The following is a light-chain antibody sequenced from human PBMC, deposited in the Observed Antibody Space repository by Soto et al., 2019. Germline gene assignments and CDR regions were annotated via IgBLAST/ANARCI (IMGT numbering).Light chain of an antibody. V-gene: IGKV3-11*01. CDR2: DAY. Sequence: EVVLTPSPVTLSLSPGERANLSFRASQSFRGLLAWYQQKPGQAPRLLIYDAYNRATGIPPRFSGSGSGTDFTLTISSLEPEDSAVYYCQQRHMWPITFGQGTRLEIK. CDR1: QSFRGL. J-gene: IGKJ5*01. CDR3: QQRHMWPIT.